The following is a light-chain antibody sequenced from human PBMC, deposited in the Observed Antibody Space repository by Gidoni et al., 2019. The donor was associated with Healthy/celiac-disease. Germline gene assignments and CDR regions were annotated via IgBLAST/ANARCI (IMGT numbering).Light chain of an antibody. J-gene: IGKJ1*01. Sequence: DIQMTQSPSSLSASVGDRVTITCRASQCISNYLAWYQQKPGKVPKLLIYAASTLQSGVPSRFSGSGSGTDFTLTISSLQPEDVATYYCQKYNSALQAFGQGTKVEIK. V-gene: IGKV1-27*01. CDR3: QKYNSALQA. CDR1: QCISNY. CDR2: AAS.